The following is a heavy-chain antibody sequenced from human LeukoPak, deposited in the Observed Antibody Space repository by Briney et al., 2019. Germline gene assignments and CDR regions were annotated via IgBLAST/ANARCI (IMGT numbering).Heavy chain of an antibody. CDR2: ITTSGTAM. CDR1: GFTFSSYS. Sequence: GGSLRLSCAASGFTFSSYSMNWVRQAPGKGLEWVSHITTSGTAMFYADSVKGRFTISRDNAKNSLYLQMNSLRDEDTAVYYCASSGSYRFDYWGQGTLVTVSS. J-gene: IGHJ4*02. D-gene: IGHD1-26*01. V-gene: IGHV3-48*02. CDR3: ASSGSYRFDY.